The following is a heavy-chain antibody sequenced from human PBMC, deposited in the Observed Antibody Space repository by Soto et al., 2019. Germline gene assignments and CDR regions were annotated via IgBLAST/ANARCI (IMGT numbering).Heavy chain of an antibody. CDR3: ASGGRDGFDI. J-gene: IGHJ3*02. CDR2: VYISGST. V-gene: IGHV4-4*07. CDR1: GGSISTYY. Sequence: KPSETLSLTCTVSGGSISTYYWNWIRQSAGKGLEWIGRVYISGSTNYHPSLKSRVAMSVDTSNNQFSLKVTSVTAADTAVYYCASGGRDGFDIWGQGTMVTVSS.